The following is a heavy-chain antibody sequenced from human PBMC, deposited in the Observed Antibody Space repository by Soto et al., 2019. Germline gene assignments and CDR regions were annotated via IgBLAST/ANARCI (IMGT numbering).Heavy chain of an antibody. CDR3: ARHSGYDPYDY. V-gene: IGHV4-39*01. J-gene: IGHJ4*02. D-gene: IGHD5-12*01. CDR2: IYYSGST. CDR1: GGSISSSSYY. Sequence: QLQLQESGPGLVKPSETLSLTCTVSGGSISSSSYYWGWIRQPPGKGLEWIGSIYYSGSTYYNPSLKSRVTISVYTSKNQFSLKLSSVTAAHTAVYYCARHSGYDPYDYWGQGTLVTVSS.